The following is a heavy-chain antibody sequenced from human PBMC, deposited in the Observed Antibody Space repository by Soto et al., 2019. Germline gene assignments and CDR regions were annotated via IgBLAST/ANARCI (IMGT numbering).Heavy chain of an antibody. D-gene: IGHD4-17*01. CDR2: IIPILGIA. V-gene: IGHV1-69*08. Sequence: QVQLVQSGAEVKKPGSSVKVSCKASGGTFSSYTISWVRQAPGQGLEWMGRIIPILGIANYAQKFRGRVTITADKSTSTAYMELSSLRAEDTAVYYCARDRSLYGDYEDDAFDIWGQGTMVTVSS. CDR3: ARDRSLYGDYEDDAFDI. J-gene: IGHJ3*02. CDR1: GGTFSSYT.